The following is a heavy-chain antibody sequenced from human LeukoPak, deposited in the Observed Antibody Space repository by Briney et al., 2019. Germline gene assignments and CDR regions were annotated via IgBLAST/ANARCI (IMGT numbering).Heavy chain of an antibody. D-gene: IGHD6-13*01. CDR3: ARDRVDPYSSSWYDDSYYYYYMDV. Sequence: PSETLSLTCTVSGGSISSYYWSWIRQPPGKGLEWIGYIYYSGSTNYNPSLKSRVTISVDTSKNQFSLKLSSVTAADTAVYYCARDRVDPYSSSWYDDSYYYYYMDVWGKGTTVTVSS. J-gene: IGHJ6*03. V-gene: IGHV4-59*01. CDR2: IYYSGST. CDR1: GGSISSYY.